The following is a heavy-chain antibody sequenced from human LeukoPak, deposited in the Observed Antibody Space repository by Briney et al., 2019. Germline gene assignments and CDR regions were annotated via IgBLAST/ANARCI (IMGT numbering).Heavy chain of an antibody. D-gene: IGHD3-16*01. CDR1: GFTFSNYW. CDR3: AKTVAIPNYDYVWGSLAEYYFDY. CDR2: INADGSVT. V-gene: IGHV3-74*01. Sequence: PGGSLRLSCAASGFTFSNYWMHWVRQAPGKGLVWVSRINADGSVTDYVDSVKGRFTISRDNTKNTVYLQMNSLRAEDTAVYYCAKTVAIPNYDYVWGSLAEYYFDYWGQGTLVTVSS. J-gene: IGHJ4*02.